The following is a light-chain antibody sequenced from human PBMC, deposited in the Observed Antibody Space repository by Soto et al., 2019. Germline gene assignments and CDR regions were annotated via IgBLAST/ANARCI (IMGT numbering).Light chain of an antibody. CDR3: QSYDSSSVV. Sequence: QSVLTQPPSVSGAPGQRVTISCTGSSSNIGAGYDVHWYQQLPGTAPKLLIYGNSNRPSGVPDRFSGSKSGTSASLAITGLQAEDEADYYCQSYDSSSVVFSGGTKLTVL. CDR2: GNS. V-gene: IGLV1-40*01. CDR1: SSNIGAGYD. J-gene: IGLJ2*01.